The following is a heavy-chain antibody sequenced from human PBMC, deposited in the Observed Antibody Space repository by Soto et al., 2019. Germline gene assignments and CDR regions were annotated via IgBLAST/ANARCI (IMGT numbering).Heavy chain of an antibody. D-gene: IGHD3-22*01. CDR1: GFTFSSYA. J-gene: IGHJ6*02. CDR3: AKVKDSSLLGSYGMDV. CDR2: ISGSGGST. Sequence: PGGSLRLSCAASGFTFSSYAMSWVRQAPGKGLEWVSAISGSGGSTYYADSVKGRFTISRDNSKNTLYLQMNSLRAEDTAVYYCAKVKDSSLLGSYGMDVWGQGTTVTVSS. V-gene: IGHV3-23*01.